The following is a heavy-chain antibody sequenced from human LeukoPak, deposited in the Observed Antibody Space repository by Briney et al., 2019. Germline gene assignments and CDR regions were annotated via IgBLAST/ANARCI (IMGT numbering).Heavy chain of an antibody. CDR1: GFTFSSYG. J-gene: IGHJ3*02. V-gene: IGHV3-30*03. D-gene: IGHD1-26*01. CDR2: ISYDGSNK. Sequence: GRSLRLSCAASGFTFSSYGMHWVRQAPGKGLEWVAVISYDGSNKYYADSVKGRFTISRDNSKNTLYLQMNSLRAEDTAVYYCAREERIGAFDIWGQGTMVTVSS. CDR3: AREERIGAFDI.